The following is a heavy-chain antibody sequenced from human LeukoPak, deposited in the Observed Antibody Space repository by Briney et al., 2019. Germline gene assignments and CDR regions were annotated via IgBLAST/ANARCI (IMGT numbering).Heavy chain of an antibody. D-gene: IGHD6-13*01. Sequence: GGSLRLSCAASGFTFSSYWMHWLRQAPGKGLAWVSRINSDGSSTSYADSVKGRFTISRDNAKNTLYLQMNSLRAEDTAVYYCARAGGIAAAGNWFDPWGQGTLVTVSS. CDR1: GFTFSSYW. V-gene: IGHV3-74*01. J-gene: IGHJ5*02. CDR2: INSDGSST. CDR3: ARAGGIAAAGNWFDP.